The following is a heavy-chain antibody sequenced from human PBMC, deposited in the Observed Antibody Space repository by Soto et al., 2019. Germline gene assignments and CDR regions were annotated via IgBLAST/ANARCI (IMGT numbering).Heavy chain of an antibody. D-gene: IGHD5-12*01. Sequence: GGSLRLSCSASGVTFSSYAMHWVRQAPGKGLKYVSAISSNGGSTYYADSVKGRFTISRDNSKNTLYLQMSSLRAEDTAVYYCVKDSTRGYSGYDANFDYWGQGTLVTVSS. V-gene: IGHV3-64D*08. CDR2: ISSNGGST. CDR1: GVTFSSYA. CDR3: VKDSTRGYSGYDANFDY. J-gene: IGHJ4*02.